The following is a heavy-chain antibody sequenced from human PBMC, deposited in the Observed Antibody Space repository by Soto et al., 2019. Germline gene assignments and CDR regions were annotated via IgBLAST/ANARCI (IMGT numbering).Heavy chain of an antibody. CDR3: AREATGDFWSGYYMPNWFDP. Sequence: SVKVSCKASGGTFSSYAISWVRQAPGQGLEWMGGIIPIFGTANYAQKFQGRVTITADKSTSTAYMELSSLRSEDTAVYYCAREATGDFWSGYYMPNWFDPWGQGTLVTVSS. J-gene: IGHJ5*02. CDR1: GGTFSSYA. CDR2: IIPIFGTA. D-gene: IGHD3-3*01. V-gene: IGHV1-69*06.